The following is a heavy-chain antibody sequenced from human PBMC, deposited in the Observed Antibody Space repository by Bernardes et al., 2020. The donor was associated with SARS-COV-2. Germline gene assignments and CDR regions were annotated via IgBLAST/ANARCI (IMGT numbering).Heavy chain of an antibody. CDR2: ISYDGSNK. CDR1: GFTFRSSG. CDR3: AKDPRGYRQWPGVEDYFDY. V-gene: IGHV3-30*18. Sequence: VGALLLSCAASGFTFRSSGMHWVRQAPGPGLEWVAVISYDGSNKYYADSVKGRFTISRDNSKNTLYLQMNSLRAEDTAVYYCAKDPRGYRQWPGVEDYFDYWGQGTLVTDSS. D-gene: IGHD5-18*01. J-gene: IGHJ4*02.